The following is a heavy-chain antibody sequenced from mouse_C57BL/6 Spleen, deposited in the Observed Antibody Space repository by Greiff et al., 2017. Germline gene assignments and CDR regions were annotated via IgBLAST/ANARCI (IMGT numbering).Heavy chain of an antibody. CDR3: ARIYGSSSWFAY. Sequence: QVQLKEPGAELVMPGASVKLSCKASGYTFTSYWMHWVKQRPGQGLEWIGEIDPSDSYTNYNQKFKGKSTLTVDKSSSTAYMQLSSLTSEDSAVYYCARIYGSSSWFAYWGQGTLVTVSA. J-gene: IGHJ3*01. V-gene: IGHV1-69*01. CDR1: GYTFTSYW. D-gene: IGHD1-1*01. CDR2: IDPSDSYT.